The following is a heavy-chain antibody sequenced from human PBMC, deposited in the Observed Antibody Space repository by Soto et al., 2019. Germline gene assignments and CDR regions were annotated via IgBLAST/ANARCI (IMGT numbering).Heavy chain of an antibody. CDR3: ARVRWFGELLYYYYYYYGMDV. V-gene: IGHV1-8*01. J-gene: IGHJ6*02. CDR2: MNPNSGNT. Sequence: ASVKVSCKASGYTFTSYDINWVRQATGQGLEWMGWMNPNSGNTGYAQKLQGRVTMTRNTSISTAYMELSSLRSEDTAVYYCARVRWFGELLYYYYYYYGMDVWGQGTTVTVSS. CDR1: GYTFTSYD. D-gene: IGHD3-10*01.